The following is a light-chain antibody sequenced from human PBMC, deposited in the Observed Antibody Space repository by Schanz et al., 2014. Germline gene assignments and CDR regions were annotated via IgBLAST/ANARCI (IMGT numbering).Light chain of an antibody. CDR2: DAS. CDR1: QSVSSNY. Sequence: DIVLTQSPGTLSLSPGERATLSCRASQSVSSNYLAWYQQKPGQAPRLLIYDASNRATGIPARFSGSGPGTDFTLTISSLEPEDFAVYYCQHYGSSPDTFGQGTRLELK. CDR3: QHYGSSPDT. J-gene: IGKJ5*01. V-gene: IGKV3-20*01.